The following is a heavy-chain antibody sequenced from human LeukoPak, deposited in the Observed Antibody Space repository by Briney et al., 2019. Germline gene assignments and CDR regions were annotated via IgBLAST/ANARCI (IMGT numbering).Heavy chain of an antibody. CDR3: AKDPTHYRVWDYYETIGLSY. CDR1: GFTFDDYG. CDR2: INWIGGST. V-gene: IGHV3-20*04. D-gene: IGHD3-22*01. J-gene: IGHJ4*02. Sequence: PGGSLRLSCAASGFTFDDYGMSWVRQVPGKGLEWVSGINWIGGSTGYADSVKGRFTISRDNSKNTLNLHMNSLRAEDTAVYYCAKDPTHYRVWDYYETIGLSYWGQGTLVTVSS.